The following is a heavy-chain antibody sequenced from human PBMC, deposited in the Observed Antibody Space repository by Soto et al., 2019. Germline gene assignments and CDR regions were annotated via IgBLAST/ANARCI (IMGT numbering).Heavy chain of an antibody. J-gene: IGHJ4*02. CDR2: IYYSGST. Sequence: QVQLQESGPGLVKPSQTLSLTCTVSGGSISSGGYYWSWIRQHPGKGLEWIGYIYYSGSTYYNPSLKSRVTISVDTSTKQFSLKLSSVTAADTAVYYCARASETLADCGGDCYFGCYFDYWGQGTLVTVSS. D-gene: IGHD2-21*02. CDR1: GGSISSGGYY. V-gene: IGHV4-31*03. CDR3: ARASETLADCGGDCYFGCYFDY.